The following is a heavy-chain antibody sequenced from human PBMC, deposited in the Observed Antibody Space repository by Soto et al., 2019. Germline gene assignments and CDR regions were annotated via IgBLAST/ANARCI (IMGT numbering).Heavy chain of an antibody. Sequence: QVQLQESGPGLVKPSGTLSLTCAVSGVSSRSNNGWSWVRQPPGKGLEWIWEIFHSCGTTHTPSRKDRLTLSIDQSKNQFSKKLSSVPGADPSVYDCARGYSGSYSASWGQGTRVNVSS. J-gene: IGHJ4*02. CDR3: ARGYSGSYSAS. V-gene: IGHV4-4*02. CDR1: GVSSRSNNG. D-gene: IGHD1-26*01. CDR2: IFHSCGT.